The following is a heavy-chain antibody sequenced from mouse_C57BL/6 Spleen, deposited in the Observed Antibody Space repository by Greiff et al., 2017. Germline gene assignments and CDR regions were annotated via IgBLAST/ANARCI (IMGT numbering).Heavy chain of an antibody. J-gene: IGHJ2*01. CDR1: GFTFSSYG. CDR2: ISSGGSYT. Sequence: EVKLVESGGDLVKPGGSLKLSCAASGFTFSSYGMSWVRQTPDKRLEWVATISSGGSYTYYPDSVKGRFTISRDNDKNTLYLQLSILKSEDTAMYFYASAGPKAVSYFDYWGQGTTLTVSS. V-gene: IGHV5-6*01. CDR3: ASAGPKAVSYFDY. D-gene: IGHD1-3*01.